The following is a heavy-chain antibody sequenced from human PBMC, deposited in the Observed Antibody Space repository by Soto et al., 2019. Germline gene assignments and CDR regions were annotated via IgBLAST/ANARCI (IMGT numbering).Heavy chain of an antibody. J-gene: IGHJ3*02. V-gene: IGHV4-59*01. CDR2: IYYSGST. Sequence: KQSQTLSLTCTVSGGSISSYYWSWIRQPPGKGLEWIGYIYYSGSTNYNPSLKSRVTISVDTSKNQFSLKLSSVTAADTAVYYCARSYLDAFDAFDIWGQGTMVTVSS. CDR3: ARSYLDAFDAFDI. CDR1: GGSISSYY. D-gene: IGHD3-16*02.